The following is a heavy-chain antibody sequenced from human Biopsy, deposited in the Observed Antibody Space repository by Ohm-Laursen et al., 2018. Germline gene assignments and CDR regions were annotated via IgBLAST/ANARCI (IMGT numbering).Heavy chain of an antibody. CDR2: INPHTGVT. CDR3: ARPSGGVSTIVFDP. V-gene: IGHV1-2*05. D-gene: IGHD5/OR15-5a*01. CDR1: GYDFLDFH. Sequence: SVKVSCKAPGYDFLDFHIHWVRQVPGQGLEWIGHINPHTGVTKYAQKFLDRITMTGDTSISTAYMDLSRLTSADTGIYYCARPSGGVSTIVFDPWGQGTLVIVSS. J-gene: IGHJ5*02.